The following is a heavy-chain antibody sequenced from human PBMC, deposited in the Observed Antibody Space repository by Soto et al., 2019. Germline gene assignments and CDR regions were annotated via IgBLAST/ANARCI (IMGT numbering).Heavy chain of an antibody. J-gene: IGHJ6*02. CDR1: GFTFSSYA. CDR2: ISGSGGST. Sequence: EVQLLESGGGLVQPGGSLRLSCAASGFTFSSYAMSWVRQAPGKGLEWVSAISGSGGSTYYADSVKGRFTISRDNSKNALYMQMNSLRAEDTAVYYCAKGATGYYYYGMDVWGQGTTVTVSS. D-gene: IGHD1-26*01. V-gene: IGHV3-23*01. CDR3: AKGATGYYYYGMDV.